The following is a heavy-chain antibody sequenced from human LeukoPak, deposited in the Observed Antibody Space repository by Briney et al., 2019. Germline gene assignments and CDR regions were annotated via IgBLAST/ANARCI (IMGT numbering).Heavy chain of an antibody. V-gene: IGHV4-38-2*02. D-gene: IGHD5-18*01. CDR2: IYHSGST. CDR1: GYSISSGYY. Sequence: PSETLSLTCTVSGYSISSGYYWGWIRQPPGKGLEWIGSIYHSGSTFYSPSLKSRVTISVDTSKNQFSLRLSSVTAPDTAVYYCARGPDTFDYWGQGTLVTVSS. CDR3: ARGPDTFDY. J-gene: IGHJ4*02.